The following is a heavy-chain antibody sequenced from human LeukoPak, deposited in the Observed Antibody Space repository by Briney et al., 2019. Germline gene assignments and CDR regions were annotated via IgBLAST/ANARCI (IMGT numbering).Heavy chain of an antibody. CDR2: ISSSGSTI. Sequence: GRSLRLSCAASGFTFTSYSMNWVRQAAGKVREWVSYISSSGSTIYYADSVKGRFTISRDNAKNSLYLPLNSLRAEDTAVYYCARDGGDSSSWGYYYYYMDVWGKGTTVTISS. J-gene: IGHJ6*03. CDR3: ARDGGDSSSWGYYYYYMDV. V-gene: IGHV3-48*04. D-gene: IGHD6-13*01. CDR1: GFTFTSYS.